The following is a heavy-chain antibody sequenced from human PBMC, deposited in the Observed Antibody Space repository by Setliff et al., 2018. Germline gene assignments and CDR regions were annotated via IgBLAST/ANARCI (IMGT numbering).Heavy chain of an antibody. CDR3: FGAGTCSY. V-gene: IGHV3-7*01. D-gene: IGHD3-10*01. CDR1: GFTFSSFW. J-gene: IGHJ4*02. Sequence: HPGGSMRLSCAASGFTFSSFWMSWVRQSPGKGLEWVANINQDGSGKYYVDSVKGRFTISRDNAKNSLSLQMNGLRAEDTSVYYCFGAGTCSYWGQGTLVTVSS. CDR2: INQDGSGK.